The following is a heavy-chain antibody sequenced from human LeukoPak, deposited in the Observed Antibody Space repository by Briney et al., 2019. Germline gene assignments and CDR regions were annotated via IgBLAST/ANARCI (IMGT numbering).Heavy chain of an antibody. CDR3: AKDDYSNYIQH. CDR2: IRSKANSYAT. J-gene: IGHJ1*01. Sequence: PGGSLRLSCAASGFTFSGSAMHWVRQASGKGLEWVGRIRSKANSYATAYAASVKGRFTISRDDSKNTAYLQMNSLKTEDTAVYYCAKDDYSNYIQHWGQGTLVTVSS. V-gene: IGHV3-73*01. D-gene: IGHD4-11*01. CDR1: GFTFSGSA.